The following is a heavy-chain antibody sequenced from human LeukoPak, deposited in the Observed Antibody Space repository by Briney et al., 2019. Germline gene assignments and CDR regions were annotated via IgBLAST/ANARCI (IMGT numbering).Heavy chain of an antibody. D-gene: IGHD3-22*01. Sequence: GGSLRLSCAASGFTFSSYGMHWVRQTPGKGLEWVAVIWYDGSNKYYADSVKGRSTISRDNSKNTLYLQMNSLRAEDTAVYYCAKDAAYYYDGDALDIWGQGTMVTVSS. CDR1: GFTFSSYG. J-gene: IGHJ3*02. CDR2: IWYDGSNK. CDR3: AKDAAYYYDGDALDI. V-gene: IGHV3-33*06.